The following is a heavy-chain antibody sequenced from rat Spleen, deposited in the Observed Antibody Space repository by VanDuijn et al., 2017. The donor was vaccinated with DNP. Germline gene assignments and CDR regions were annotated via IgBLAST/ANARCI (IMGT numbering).Heavy chain of an antibody. V-gene: IGHV5-22*01. CDR1: GFSFSYYY. CDR3: IRWNSGHFDY. D-gene: IGHD4-3*01. J-gene: IGHJ2*01. CDR2: IGSDGYAP. Sequence: EVQLVESGGGLVQPGRSLKLSCAASGFSFSYYYMAWVRQAPTKGLEWVAYIGSDGYAPYYGASVKGRFTISRDNTKSTLYLQMNSLRSEDMATYYCIRWNSGHFDYWGQGVMVTVSS.